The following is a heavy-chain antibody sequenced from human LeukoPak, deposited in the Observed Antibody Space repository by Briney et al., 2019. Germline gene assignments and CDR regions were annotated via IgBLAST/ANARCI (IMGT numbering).Heavy chain of an antibody. Sequence: GGSLRPSCASSGFTFSNYWMSWVRQAPGKGLEWVANIKEDGSEKDYVDSVKGRFTISRDNAKNSLYLQMNSLRAEDTAIYYCARDWGAAGLWDYWGQGTLVTVSS. CDR1: GFTFSNYW. J-gene: IGHJ4*02. V-gene: IGHV3-7*05. CDR3: ARDWGAAGLWDY. D-gene: IGHD6-13*01. CDR2: IKEDGSEK.